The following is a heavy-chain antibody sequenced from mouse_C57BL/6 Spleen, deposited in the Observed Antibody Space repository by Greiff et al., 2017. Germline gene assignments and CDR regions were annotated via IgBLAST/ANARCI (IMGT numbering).Heavy chain of an antibody. J-gene: IGHJ2*01. D-gene: IGHD2-1*01. V-gene: IGHV5-4*01. Sequence: EVKVEESGGGLVKPGGSLKLSCAASGFTFSSYAMSWVRQTPEKRLEWVATISDGGSYTYYPDNVKGRFTISRDNAKNNLYLQMSHLKSEDTAMYYCARDGNYERYFDYWGQGTTLTVSS. CDR1: GFTFSSYA. CDR2: ISDGGSYT. CDR3: ARDGNYERYFDY.